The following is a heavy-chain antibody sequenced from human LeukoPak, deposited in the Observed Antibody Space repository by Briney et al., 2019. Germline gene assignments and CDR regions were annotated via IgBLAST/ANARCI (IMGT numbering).Heavy chain of an antibody. Sequence: GSLRLSFAASGFPFSSYAMSWVRQAPGKGLEWVCAISGSGGSTYYADSVKGRFTISRDNSKNTLYLQTNSLRAEDTAVYYCAKMVDPDPLGVAAAAPCDWGQGTLVTVSS. V-gene: IGHV3-23*01. CDR3: AKMVDPDPLGVAAAAPCD. J-gene: IGHJ4*02. CDR2: ISGSGGST. D-gene: IGHD6-13*01. CDR1: GFPFSSYA.